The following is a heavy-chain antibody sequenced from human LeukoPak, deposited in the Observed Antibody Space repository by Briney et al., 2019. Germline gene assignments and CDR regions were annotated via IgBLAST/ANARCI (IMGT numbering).Heavy chain of an antibody. J-gene: IGHJ4*02. D-gene: IGHD6-13*01. CDR3: ARHFLGSRSYLDY. Sequence: GESLKISCKGSGYSFTNYWIGWVRQMPGKGLEWMRIIYPGDSDTRYSPSFQGQVTISADKSISTAYLQWSSLKASDTAMYYCARHFLGSRSYLDYWGQGTLVTVSS. V-gene: IGHV5-51*01. CDR1: GYSFTNYW. CDR2: IYPGDSDT.